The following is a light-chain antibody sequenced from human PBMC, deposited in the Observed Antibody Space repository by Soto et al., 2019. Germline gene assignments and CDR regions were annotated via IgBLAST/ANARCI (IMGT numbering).Light chain of an antibody. CDR1: SSDVGAYNY. Sequence: QSVLTQPPSVSGSPGQSITISCTGTSSDVGAYNYDSWYQQYPGEAPKVIIYDVSHRPAGVSNRFSGSKSGNTASLTISGLQTQDEADYYCSSYTSATTYVFGTGTKVTVL. CDR2: DVS. J-gene: IGLJ1*01. V-gene: IGLV2-14*01. CDR3: SSYTSATTYV.